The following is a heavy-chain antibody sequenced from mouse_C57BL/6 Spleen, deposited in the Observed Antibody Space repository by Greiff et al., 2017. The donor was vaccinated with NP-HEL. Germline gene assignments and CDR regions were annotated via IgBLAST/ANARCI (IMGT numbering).Heavy chain of an antibody. CDR1: GYTFTDYN. CDR2: INPNNGGT. J-gene: IGHJ4*01. CDR3: ARGDRYALDY. Sequence: VQLKESGPELVKPGASVKMSCKASGYTFTDYNMHWVKQSHGKSLEWIGYINPNNGGTSYNQKFKGKATLTVNKSSSTAYMELSSLTSEDSAVYYRARGDRYALDYWGQGTSVTVSS. V-gene: IGHV1-22*01.